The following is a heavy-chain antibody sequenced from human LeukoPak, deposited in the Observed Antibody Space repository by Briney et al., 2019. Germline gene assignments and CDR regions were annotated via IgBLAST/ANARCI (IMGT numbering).Heavy chain of an antibody. CDR2: ISFDGNNE. V-gene: IGHV3-30*18. J-gene: IGHJ4*02. CDR1: GFTFSSYG. Sequence: GGSLRLSCAASGFTFSSYGMHWVRQAPRKGLEWVAAISFDGNNEYYADSVKGRFTISRDNSKNTLYLQMNSLRAEDTAVYYCANIIRKYTSGYYYFDYCGQGTLVTVSS. CDR3: ANIIRKYTSGYYYFDY. D-gene: IGHD6-25*01.